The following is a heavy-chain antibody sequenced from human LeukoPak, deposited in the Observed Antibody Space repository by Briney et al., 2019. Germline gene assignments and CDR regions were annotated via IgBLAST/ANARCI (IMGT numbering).Heavy chain of an antibody. CDR3: ARDPSGYYYNWFDP. CDR2: IYTSEST. J-gene: IGHJ5*02. CDR1: GGSFSSYY. D-gene: IGHD5-12*01. Sequence: SETLSLTCTASGGSFSSYYLSWIRQPAGKGLEWVGRIYTSESTNYNPSLKTRVTMSVDTSKNHFSLKLSSVTAADTAVYYCARDPSGYYYNWFDPWGQGTLVTVSS. V-gene: IGHV4-4*07.